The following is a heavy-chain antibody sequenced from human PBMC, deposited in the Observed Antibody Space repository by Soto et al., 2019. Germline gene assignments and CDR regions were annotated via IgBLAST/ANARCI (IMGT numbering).Heavy chain of an antibody. CDR2: ISYDGGER. CDR3: ARDLPLYCRGDCNFDF. J-gene: IGHJ4*02. CDR1: VFIFSRYG. V-gene: IGHV3-30*03. D-gene: IGHD2-21*02. Sequence: GWSLRLSCGCSVFIFSRYGMHWVRQAPGKGLEWVTGISYDGGERFYADSVKGRFTISRDNSKNRLDLQMSSLRPEDTAVYYCARDLPLYCRGDCNFDFWGQGTLVTVSS.